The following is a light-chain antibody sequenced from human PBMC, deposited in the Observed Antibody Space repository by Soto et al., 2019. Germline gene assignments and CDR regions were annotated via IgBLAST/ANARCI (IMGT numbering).Light chain of an antibody. Sequence: DIQMTHSPSTLSASVLYMVTITFRASQSISTWLAWYQQKPGKAPKLLIYTASTLHNGVPSRFSGGGSGTDFTLTISSLQPEDFATYYCQKSYTTPFNIGGGTKVDIK. CDR3: QKSYTTPFN. CDR1: QSISTW. J-gene: IGKJ4*01. V-gene: IGKV1-39*01. CDR2: TAS.